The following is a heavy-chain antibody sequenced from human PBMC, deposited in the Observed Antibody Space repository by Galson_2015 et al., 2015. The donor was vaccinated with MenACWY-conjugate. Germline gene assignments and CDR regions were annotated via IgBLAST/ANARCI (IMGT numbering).Heavy chain of an antibody. D-gene: IGHD6-19*01. CDR2: IKQDGSGK. V-gene: IGHV3-7*03. CDR3: ARAKEQWLSKTFDL. CDR1: GFTFSDYW. J-gene: IGHJ3*01. Sequence: SLRLSCAPSGFTFSDYWMGWVRQAPGKGLEWVANIKQDGSGKYYVDSVKGRFIISRDNAKNSLFLQMDSLRAEDTALYYCARAKEQWLSKTFDLWGHATMVTVSS.